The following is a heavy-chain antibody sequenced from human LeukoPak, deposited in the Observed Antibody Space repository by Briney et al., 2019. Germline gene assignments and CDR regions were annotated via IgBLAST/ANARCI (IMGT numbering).Heavy chain of an antibody. CDR1: GYTFTSYG. Sequence: ASVKVSCKASGYTFTSYGISWVRQAPGQGLELMGWISAYNGNTNYAQKLQGRVTMTTDTSTSTAYMELRSLRSDDTAVYYCASPSIPLGYCSSTSCYYYMDVWGKGTTVTVSS. CDR3: ASPSIPLGYCSSTSCYYYMDV. J-gene: IGHJ6*03. V-gene: IGHV1-18*01. D-gene: IGHD2-2*01. CDR2: ISAYNGNT.